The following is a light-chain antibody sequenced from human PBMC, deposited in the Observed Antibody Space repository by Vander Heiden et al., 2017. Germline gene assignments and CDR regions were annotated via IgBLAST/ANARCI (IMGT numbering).Light chain of an antibody. CDR3: SSYTSSSTVV. V-gene: IGLV2-14*01. CDR1: SSEVGGYHY. CDR2: EVS. Sequence: QSALTQPASVAGSPGHSLSIPGSGSSSEVGGYHYVSVYHQPTGNAPNLMIYEVSKRPSVVSNRFSASKSGNTASLTISGLQAEDEADYYCSSYTSSSTVVFGGGTKLTVL. J-gene: IGLJ2*01.